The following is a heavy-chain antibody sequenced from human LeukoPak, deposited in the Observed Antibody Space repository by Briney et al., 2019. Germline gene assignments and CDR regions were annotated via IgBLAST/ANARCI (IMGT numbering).Heavy chain of an antibody. V-gene: IGHV3-21*01. Sequence: GGSLRLSCAASGFTFSSYHINWVRQAPGKGLEWVSSISSNSEYIYYAESAKGRFTISRDNAKNSLYLQMNSLRAEDTAIYYCARGLCGGDCYDYWGQGTLVTVSS. CDR2: ISSNSEYI. D-gene: IGHD2-21*02. J-gene: IGHJ4*02. CDR1: GFTFSSYH. CDR3: ARGLCGGDCYDY.